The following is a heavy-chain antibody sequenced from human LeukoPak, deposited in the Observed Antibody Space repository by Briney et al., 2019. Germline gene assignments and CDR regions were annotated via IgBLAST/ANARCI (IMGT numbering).Heavy chain of an antibody. D-gene: IGHD6-13*01. Sequence: SQTLSLTCTVSGDSISSGGYYWSWIRQPPGKGLEWIGYIYYSGSTNYNPSLKSRVTISVDTSKNQFSLKLSSVTAADTAVYYCARGFRSSWFDYWGQGTLVTVSS. CDR3: ARGFRSSWFDY. V-gene: IGHV4-61*08. J-gene: IGHJ4*02. CDR1: GDSISSGGYY. CDR2: IYYSGST.